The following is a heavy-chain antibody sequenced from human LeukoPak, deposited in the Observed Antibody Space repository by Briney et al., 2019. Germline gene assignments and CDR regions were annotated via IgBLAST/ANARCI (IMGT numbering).Heavy chain of an antibody. CDR2: IRHDGSHH. D-gene: IGHD3-16*01. Sequence: GGSLRLSCAASGFGFSSNAMHWVRQAPGKGLEWVAFIRHDGSHHYHGDSVKGRFTISRDNSKNTLYLEMTSLRPEDTAVYYCAKVRLLGALDDAFDVWGQGTMVTV. V-gene: IGHV3-30*02. CDR1: GFGFSSNA. CDR3: AKVRLLGALDDAFDV. J-gene: IGHJ3*01.